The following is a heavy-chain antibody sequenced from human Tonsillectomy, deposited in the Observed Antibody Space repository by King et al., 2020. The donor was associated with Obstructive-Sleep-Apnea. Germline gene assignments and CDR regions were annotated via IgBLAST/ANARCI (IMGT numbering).Heavy chain of an antibody. Sequence: VQLVESGGGLVKPGRSLRLSCAASGFTFDDYAMHWVRQAPGKGLEWVSGISWNSGSIGYADSVKGRFTISRDNAKNSLYLQMNSLRAEDTALYYCAKAPSTVVTQYYFDYWGQGTLVTVSS. CDR3: AKAPSTVVTQYYFDY. J-gene: IGHJ4*02. CDR2: ISWNSGSI. D-gene: IGHD4-23*01. CDR1: GFTFDDYA. V-gene: IGHV3-9*01.